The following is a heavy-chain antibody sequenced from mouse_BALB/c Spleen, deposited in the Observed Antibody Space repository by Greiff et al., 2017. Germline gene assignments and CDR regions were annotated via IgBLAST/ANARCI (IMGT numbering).Heavy chain of an antibody. J-gene: IGHJ4*01. D-gene: IGHD2-4*01. CDR1: GYTFTDYN. Sequence: EVKVVESGPELVKPGASVKISCKASGYTFTDYNMHWVKQSHGKSLEWIGYIYPYNGGTGYNQKFKSKATLTVDNSSSTAYMELRSLTSEDSAVYYCAKDDYHYYAMDYWGQGTSVTVSS. V-gene: IGHV1S29*02. CDR2: IYPYNGGT. CDR3: AKDDYHYYAMDY.